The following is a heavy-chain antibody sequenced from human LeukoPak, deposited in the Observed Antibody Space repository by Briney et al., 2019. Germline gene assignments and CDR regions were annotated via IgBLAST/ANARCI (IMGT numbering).Heavy chain of an antibody. J-gene: IGHJ4*02. CDR2: IYPGDSDT. V-gene: IGHV5-51*01. CDR1: GYSFTSYW. D-gene: IGHD5-18*01. CDR3: ARLPRVELWSDFDY. Sequence: GESLQISCRASGYSFTSYWIDWVRQMPGKGLEWMGIIYPGDSDTRYSPSFQGQVTISADKSISTAYLQWSSLKASDTAMYYCARLPRVELWSDFDYWGQGTLVTVSS.